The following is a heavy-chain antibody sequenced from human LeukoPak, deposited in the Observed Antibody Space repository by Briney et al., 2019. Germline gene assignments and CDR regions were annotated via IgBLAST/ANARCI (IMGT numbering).Heavy chain of an antibody. J-gene: IGHJ3*02. D-gene: IGHD3-22*01. CDR3: AKDRGHYYDSSGYYSGGFDI. Sequence: GGSLRLSCAASGFTFSSYGMHWVRQAPGKGLEWVAVISCDGSNKYYADSVKGRFTISRDSSKNTLYMQMNSLRAEDTAVYYCAKDRGHYYDSSGYYSGGFDIWGQGTMVTVSS. CDR2: ISCDGSNK. V-gene: IGHV3-30*18. CDR1: GFTFSSYG.